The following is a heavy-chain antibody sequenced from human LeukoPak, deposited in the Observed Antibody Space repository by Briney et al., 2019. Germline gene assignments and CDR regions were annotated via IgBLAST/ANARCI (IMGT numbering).Heavy chain of an antibody. CDR2: IYYSGTP. V-gene: IGHV4-39*01. D-gene: IGHD3-3*02. CDR3: ERVKPGHISGWHSKWFDP. CDR1: GGSISRKNYY. Sequence: SETLSLTCTVTGGSISRKNYYELGIRQPPGKGLEWIASIYYSGTPFYNPSLKSRVTISVDTSKNQFSLRLASVTAADTAVYYWERVKPGHISGWHSKWFDPWGQGTLVTVSS. J-gene: IGHJ5*02.